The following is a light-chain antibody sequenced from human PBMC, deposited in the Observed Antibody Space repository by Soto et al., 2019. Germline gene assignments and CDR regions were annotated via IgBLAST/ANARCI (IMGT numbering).Light chain of an antibody. CDR3: SSYAGSNNWRV. CDR1: SSDVGGYNY. Sequence: QSALTQPPSASGSPGQSVTISCTGTSSDVGGYNYVSWYQQHPGKAPKLMIYEVSKRPSGVPDRFSGSKSGNTASLTVSGLQAADEADYYCSSYAGSNNWRVFGGGTKLTVL. CDR2: EVS. V-gene: IGLV2-8*01. J-gene: IGLJ2*01.